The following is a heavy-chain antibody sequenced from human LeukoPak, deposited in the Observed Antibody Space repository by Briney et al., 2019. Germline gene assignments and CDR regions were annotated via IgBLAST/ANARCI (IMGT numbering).Heavy chain of an antibody. Sequence: SVKVSCKASGGTFSSYAISWVRQAPGQGLEWMGGIIPIFGTANYAQKFQGRVTITADESTSTAYMELSSLRSEDTAVYYCARAKRKYQIQLWLDYWGQGTLVTVSS. CDR2: IIPIFGTA. CDR1: GGTFSSYA. CDR3: ARAKRKYQIQLWLDY. V-gene: IGHV1-69*13. D-gene: IGHD5-18*01. J-gene: IGHJ4*02.